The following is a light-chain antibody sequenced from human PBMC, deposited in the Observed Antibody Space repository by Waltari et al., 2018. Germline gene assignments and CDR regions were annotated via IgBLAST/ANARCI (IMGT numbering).Light chain of an antibody. CDR3: SSYVDSNNIL. V-gene: IGLV2-8*01. CDR2: EVN. Sequence: QSALTQPPSASGSPGQSVTISCTGVSSDVGGQTYVSWYQQHPGKAPKVMIYEVNNRPSWVPDRFSGSKSGNTASLTVSGLQAEDEASYYCSSYVDSNNILFGGGTKLTVL. J-gene: IGLJ2*01. CDR1: SSDVGGQTY.